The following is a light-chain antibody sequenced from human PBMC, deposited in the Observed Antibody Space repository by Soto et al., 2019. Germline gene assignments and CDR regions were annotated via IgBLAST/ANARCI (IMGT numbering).Light chain of an antibody. CDR3: QQRTDWPLT. V-gene: IGKV3-11*01. Sequence: EILLTQSPATLSLSPGERATLSCRASQSVIRSLTWYQQKPGQAPRLLIYDASNRATGIPARFSGSGSGTDFTLTITSLEPEDFAVYYCQQRTDWPLTFGGGNKLEIK. CDR1: QSVIRS. J-gene: IGKJ4*01. CDR2: DAS.